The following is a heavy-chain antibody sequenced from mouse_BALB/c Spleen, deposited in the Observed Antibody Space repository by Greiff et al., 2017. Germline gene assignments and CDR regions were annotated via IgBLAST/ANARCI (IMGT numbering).Heavy chain of an antibody. CDR1: GFTFSSYA. V-gene: IGHV5-9-3*01. D-gene: IGHD2-14*01. Sequence: DVQLVESGGGLVKPGGSLKLSCAASGFTFSSYAMSWVRQTPEKRLEWVATISSGGSYTYYPDSVKGRFTISRDNAKNTLYLQMSSLRSEDTAMYYCARPDRYDEWFAYWGQGTLVTVSA. J-gene: IGHJ3*01. CDR3: ARPDRYDEWFAY. CDR2: ISSGGSYT.